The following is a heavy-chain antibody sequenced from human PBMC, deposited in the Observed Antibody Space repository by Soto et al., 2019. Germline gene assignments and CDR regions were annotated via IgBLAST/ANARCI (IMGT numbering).Heavy chain of an antibody. CDR3: AKGAYYYDSSRYYGY. D-gene: IGHD3-22*01. CDR2: ISGSGGST. CDR1: GFTFSSYA. V-gene: IGHV3-23*01. Sequence: GSLILSCAASGFTFSSYAMSWVRQAPGKGLEWVSAISGSGGSTYYADSVKGRFTISRDNSKNTLYLQMNSLRAEDTAVYYCAKGAYYYDSSRYYGYWGQGTLVTVSS. J-gene: IGHJ4*02.